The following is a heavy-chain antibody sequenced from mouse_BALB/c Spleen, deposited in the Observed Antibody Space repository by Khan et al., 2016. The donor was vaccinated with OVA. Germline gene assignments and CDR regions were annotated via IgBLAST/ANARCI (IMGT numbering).Heavy chain of an antibody. Sequence: EVKLEESGGGLVQHGGSMKLSCVASGFTFSNYWMNWVRQSTETGIVWVAEICSKSDEYVTHYAESGKGRLTISRDDYTTTVYLQMNNLSAEDQGICSCWRLLWGQ. CDR3: WRLL. V-gene: IGHV6-6*02. CDR1: GFTFSNYW. CDR2: ICSKSDEYVT. J-gene: IGHJ2*01.